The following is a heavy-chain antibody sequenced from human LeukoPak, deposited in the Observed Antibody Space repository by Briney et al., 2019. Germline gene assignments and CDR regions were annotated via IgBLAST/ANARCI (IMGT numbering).Heavy chain of an antibody. CDR2: INSNGVSS. CDR3: ARSREGTAHFDY. V-gene: IGHV3-64*01. D-gene: IGHD5-24*01. Sequence: PGGSLRLSCATSEFIFSSYEMHWARQTPGKGLEYVSGINSNGVSSYYAMSVKGRFTISRDNSKNTLYLQMGSLKTEDMAVYYCARSREGTAHFDYWGQGTLVTVSS. J-gene: IGHJ4*02. CDR1: EFIFSSYE.